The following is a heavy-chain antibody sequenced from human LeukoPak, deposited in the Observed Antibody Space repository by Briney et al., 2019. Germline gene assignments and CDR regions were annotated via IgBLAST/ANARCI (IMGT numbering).Heavy chain of an antibody. CDR1: GGSISSSTYY. D-gene: IGHD3-3*01. J-gene: IGHJ5*02. CDR3: ARQADFDWFDP. V-gene: IGHV4-39*07. Sequence: NPSETLSLTCTVSGGSISSSTYYWGWIRQPPGKGLEWIGSIYYSGSTSYNPSLKSRVTISVDTSKNQFSLKLSSVTAADTAVYYCARQADFDWFDPWGQGTLVTASS. CDR2: IYYSGST.